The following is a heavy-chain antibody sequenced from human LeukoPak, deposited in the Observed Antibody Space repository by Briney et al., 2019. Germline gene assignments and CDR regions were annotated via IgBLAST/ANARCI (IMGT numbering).Heavy chain of an antibody. Sequence: PSETLSLTCTVSGGSISSYYWSWIRQPPGKGLEWIGYIYYSGSTNYNPSLKSRVTMSVDTSKNQFSLKLSSVTAADTAVYYCASEGRVEYFQHWGQGTLVTVSS. CDR2: IYYSGST. CDR1: GGSISSYY. V-gene: IGHV4-59*01. J-gene: IGHJ1*01. CDR3: ASEGRVEYFQH.